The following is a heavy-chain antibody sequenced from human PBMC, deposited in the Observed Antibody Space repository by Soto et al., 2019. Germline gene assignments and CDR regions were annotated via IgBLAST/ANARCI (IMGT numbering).Heavy chain of an antibody. J-gene: IGHJ4*02. CDR2: INHSGST. Sequence: QVQLQQWGAGLLKPSETLSLTCAVYGGSFSGYYWSWIRQPPGKGLEWIGEINHSGSTNYNPSLKSRVTISVDATKNQFSLKLSSVTAADTAVYYCARGWSLRWLHRYFDYWGQGTLVTVSS. D-gene: IGHD5-12*01. V-gene: IGHV4-34*01. CDR1: GGSFSGYY. CDR3: ARGWSLRWLHRYFDY.